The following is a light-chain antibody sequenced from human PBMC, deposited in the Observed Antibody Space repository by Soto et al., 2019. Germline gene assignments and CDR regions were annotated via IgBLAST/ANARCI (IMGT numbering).Light chain of an antibody. CDR1: PSVTNY. Sequence: EIVLTHSPATLSLSPLERSTLSCMSSPSVTNYLAWYQQKPGQPPRLLIYGAFNRAAGIPARFSGSGSGTDFTLTISSLEPEDSAVYYCQQRNIWPPVTFGQGTDWR. CDR2: GAF. CDR3: QQRNIWPPVT. J-gene: IGKJ5*01. V-gene: IGKV3-11*01.